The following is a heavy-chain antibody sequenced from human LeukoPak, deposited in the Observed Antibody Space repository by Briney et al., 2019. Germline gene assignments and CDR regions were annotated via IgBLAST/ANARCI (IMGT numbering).Heavy chain of an antibody. D-gene: IGHD2-21*01. CDR3: ATAGGGDSRMGFDP. V-gene: IGHV3-74*01. CDR1: GFTFSRYW. Sequence: PGGSLRLSCAGSGFTFSRYWMHWLRQTPGKGLVWVSCISADGSVTRYADSVKGRFTISRDNTKSTLYLQMHSLTAEDTAVYYCATAGGGDSRMGFDPWGQGTLVTVSS. CDR2: ISADGSVT. J-gene: IGHJ5*02.